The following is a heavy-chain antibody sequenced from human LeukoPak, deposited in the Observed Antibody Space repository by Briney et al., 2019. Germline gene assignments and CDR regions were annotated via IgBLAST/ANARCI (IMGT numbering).Heavy chain of an antibody. CDR3: ARDPRIQGYPYGTVLDY. J-gene: IGHJ4*02. D-gene: IGHD3-10*01. CDR1: GFTFTNYG. V-gene: IGHV3-23*01. Sequence: PGGSLRLSCVASGFTFTNYGMSWVRQTPGKGLEWLSGISMTGGSTYYPDSVKGRFTISRDNSKNTLYLQMNSLRAKDSAVYYFARDPRIQGYPYGTVLDYWGQGTLVTVSA. CDR2: ISMTGGST.